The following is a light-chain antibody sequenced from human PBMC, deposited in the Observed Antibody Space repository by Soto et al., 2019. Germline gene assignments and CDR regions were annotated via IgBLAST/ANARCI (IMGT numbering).Light chain of an antibody. CDR2: KAS. CDR1: QSISSW. V-gene: IGKV1-5*03. J-gene: IGKJ3*01. CDR3: QQSNSYSGFT. Sequence: DIQMTQSPSTLSASVGDRVTITCRASQSISSWLAWYQQKPGKAPKLLIYKASSLESGVPSRFSGSGSGTEFTLTISSLQPADFATYYCQQSNSYSGFTFGPGTKVDIK.